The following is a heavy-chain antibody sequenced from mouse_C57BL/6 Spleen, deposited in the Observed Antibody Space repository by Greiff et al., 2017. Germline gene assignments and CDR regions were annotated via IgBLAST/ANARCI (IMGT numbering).Heavy chain of an antibody. CDR1: GYAFSSSW. CDR3: ARWGHYYGSSYYAMDY. V-gene: IGHV1-82*01. D-gene: IGHD1-1*01. CDR2: LYPGDGDP. Sequence: QVQLQQSGPELVKPGASVKISCKASGYAFSSSWMNWVKQRPGKGLEWIGRLYPGDGDPNYNGKFKGKATLTADKASSTAYMQLSSLTSEDSAVYFCARWGHYYGSSYYAMDYWGQGTSVTVSS. J-gene: IGHJ4*01.